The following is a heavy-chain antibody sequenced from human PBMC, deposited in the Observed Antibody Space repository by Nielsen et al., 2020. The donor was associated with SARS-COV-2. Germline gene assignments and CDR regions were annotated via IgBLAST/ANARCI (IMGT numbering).Heavy chain of an antibody. J-gene: IGHJ4*02. V-gene: IGHV3-23*01. CDR1: GFTFSGYA. CDR2: ISGRGDST. Sequence: GSLRLSCAASGFTFSGYAMSWVRQAPGKGLEWLSGISGRGDSTFYADSVKGRFTISRDNSKNTLYLEMNSLRAEDTALYYCATRDIGRSDYWGQGTLVTVSS. CDR3: ATRDIGRSDY. D-gene: IGHD3-10*01.